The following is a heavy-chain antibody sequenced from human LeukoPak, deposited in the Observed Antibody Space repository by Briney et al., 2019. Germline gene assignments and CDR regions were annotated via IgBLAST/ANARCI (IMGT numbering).Heavy chain of an antibody. V-gene: IGHV1-18*01. D-gene: IGHD3-3*01. CDR1: GYTFTSYG. J-gene: IGHJ6*02. Sequence: GASVKVSCKASGYTFTSYGISWVRQAPGQGLEWMGWISAYNGNTNYAQKLQGRVTMTTDTSTSTAYMELRSLRSDDTAVYYCARDQAHLEWDYNYSGMDVWGQGTTVTVSS. CDR3: ARDQAHLEWDYNYSGMDV. CDR2: ISAYNGNT.